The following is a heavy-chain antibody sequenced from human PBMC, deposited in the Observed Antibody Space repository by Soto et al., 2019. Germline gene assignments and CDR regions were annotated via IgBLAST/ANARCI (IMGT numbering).Heavy chain of an antibody. D-gene: IGHD2-15*01. Sequence: GGSLRLSCAASRFTFSTYAMSWVRQAPGKGLEWVSAITGSGDTTYYADSVKGRFTISRDNSKNTLYLQINSLRAEDTAIFYCAKETLLNWFDPWGQGTQVTVSS. CDR3: AKETLLNWFDP. V-gene: IGHV3-23*01. CDR1: RFTFSTYA. CDR2: ITGSGDTT. J-gene: IGHJ5*02.